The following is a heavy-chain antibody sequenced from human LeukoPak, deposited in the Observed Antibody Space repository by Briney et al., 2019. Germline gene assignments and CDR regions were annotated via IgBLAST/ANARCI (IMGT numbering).Heavy chain of an antibody. J-gene: IGHJ5*02. Sequence: PGGSLRLSCAASGFTFSSYGMHWVRQAPGKGLEWVAFIRYDGSNKYYADSVKGRFTISRDNSKNTLYLQMDNLRAEDTAVYYCAKDQIVVVPAAHKVNWFDPWGQGTLVTVSS. CDR2: IRYDGSNK. V-gene: IGHV3-30*02. CDR1: GFTFSSYG. D-gene: IGHD2-2*01. CDR3: AKDQIVVVPAAHKVNWFDP.